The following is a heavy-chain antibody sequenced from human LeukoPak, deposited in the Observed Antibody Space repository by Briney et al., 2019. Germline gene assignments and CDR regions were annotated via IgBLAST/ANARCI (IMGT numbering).Heavy chain of an antibody. Sequence: PGGSLRLSCAASGFTFSSYAMHWVRQAPGKGLEWVAVISYDGSNKYYADSVKGRFTISRDNSKNTLYLQMNSLRAEDTAVYYCARGLLDVVVPAAYNWFDPWGQGTLVTVSS. V-gene: IGHV3-30-3*01. D-gene: IGHD2-2*01. CDR1: GFTFSSYA. CDR2: ISYDGSNK. CDR3: ARGLLDVVVPAAYNWFDP. J-gene: IGHJ5*02.